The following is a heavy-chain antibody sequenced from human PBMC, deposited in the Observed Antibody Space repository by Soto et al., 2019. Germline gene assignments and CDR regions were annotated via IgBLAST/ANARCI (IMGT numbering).Heavy chain of an antibody. J-gene: IGHJ5*02. Sequence: SETLSLTCTVSGGSISSYYWSWIRQPPGKGLEWIGYIYYSGSTNYNPSLKSRVTISVDTSKNQFSLKLSSVTAADTAVYYCARGPIYSSSSSWFAPWGQGTLVTVSS. CDR2: IYYSGST. V-gene: IGHV4-59*01. CDR1: GGSISSYY. D-gene: IGHD6-6*01. CDR3: ARGPIYSSSSSWFAP.